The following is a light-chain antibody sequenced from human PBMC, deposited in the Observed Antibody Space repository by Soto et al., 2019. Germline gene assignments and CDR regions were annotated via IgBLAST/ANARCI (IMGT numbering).Light chain of an antibody. Sequence: EILMTQSPATLSVSPGERATLSCRASQNVRSNLAWYQQKPGQAPRLLIYDASTRATGIPARFSGSGSGTEFTLTISSLQSEDFAIYYCQQYNNWPLTFGGGTKVEIK. CDR1: QNVRSN. CDR2: DAS. V-gene: IGKV3-15*01. J-gene: IGKJ4*01. CDR3: QQYNNWPLT.